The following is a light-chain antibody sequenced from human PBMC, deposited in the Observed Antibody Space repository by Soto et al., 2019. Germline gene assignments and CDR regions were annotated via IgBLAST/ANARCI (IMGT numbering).Light chain of an antibody. CDR2: DAS. CDR1: RTISSW. J-gene: IGKJ2*01. Sequence: DIQMTQSPSTLSASVGDRVTITCRASRTISSWLAWYQQRPGKAPKLLIYDASTLESGVPSRFSGSGSGTEFTLAISSLQPDDFATYYCQQYNYYYTFGQGTKLEIK. CDR3: QQYNYYYT. V-gene: IGKV1-5*01.